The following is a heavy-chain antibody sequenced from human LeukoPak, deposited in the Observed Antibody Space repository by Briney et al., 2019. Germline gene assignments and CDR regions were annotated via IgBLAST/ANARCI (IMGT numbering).Heavy chain of an antibody. V-gene: IGHV3-7*05. D-gene: IGHD6-13*01. J-gene: IGHJ4*02. CDR1: GFTFSSYW. CDR3: AREDGYSSSWYSDY. CDR2: IKQDGSEK. Sequence: GSLRLSCAASGFTFSSYWMRWVRQAPGKGLEWVATIKQDGSEKYYVDSVKGRFTISRDNAKNSLYLQMNSLRAEDTAVYYCAREDGYSSSWYSDYWGQGTLVTVSS.